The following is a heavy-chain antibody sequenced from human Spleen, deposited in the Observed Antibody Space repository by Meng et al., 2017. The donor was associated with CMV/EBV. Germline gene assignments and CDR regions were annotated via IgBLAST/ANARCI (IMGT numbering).Heavy chain of an antibody. D-gene: IGHD2-15*01. CDR3: ARGVGLEY. CDR2: ISSSSSYI. J-gene: IGHJ4*02. Sequence: GESLKISCVASGFTFSSYSMNWVRQAPGKGLEWVSSISSSSSYIYYADSVKGRFTISRDNAKNSLYLQMNSLRAEDTAVYYCARGVGLEYWGQGTLVTVSS. CDR1: GFTFSSYS. V-gene: IGHV3-21*01.